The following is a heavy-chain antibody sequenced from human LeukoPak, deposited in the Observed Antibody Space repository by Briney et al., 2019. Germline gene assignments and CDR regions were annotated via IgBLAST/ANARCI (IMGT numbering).Heavy chain of an antibody. D-gene: IGHD6-13*01. CDR2: IHYTGST. V-gene: IGHV4-39*01. CDR1: GGSITSSSHF. CDR3: AREEASAGDY. J-gene: IGHJ4*02. Sequence: PSETLSLTCTVSGGSITSSSHFWAWIRQPPGKGLEWIASIHYTGSTFYSPSLQSRVTISVATSKNQFSLNLRSVTATDTAVYYCAREEASAGDYWGQGTLVTVSS.